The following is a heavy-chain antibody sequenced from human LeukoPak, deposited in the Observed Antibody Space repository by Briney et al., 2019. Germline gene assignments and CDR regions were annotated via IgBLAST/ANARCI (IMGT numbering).Heavy chain of an antibody. J-gene: IGHJ3*02. CDR2: IYPGDSDT. CDR3: ASSTQWSYGSFDI. Sequence: GESLKISCKGSGYSFTNYWIGWVRQMPGKGLEWMGIIYPGDSDTRYSPSFQGQVTISADKSISTAYLQWSSLKASDTAMYYCASSTQWSYGSFDIWGQGTMVTVSS. CDR1: GYSFTNYW. V-gene: IGHV5-51*01. D-gene: IGHD2-15*01.